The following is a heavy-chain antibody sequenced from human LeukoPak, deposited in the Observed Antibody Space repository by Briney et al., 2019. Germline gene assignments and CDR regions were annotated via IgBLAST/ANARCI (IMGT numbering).Heavy chain of an antibody. D-gene: IGHD3-16*01. J-gene: IGHJ6*02. CDR1: GGTFSSYA. Sequence: GASVKVSCKASGGTFSSYAISWVRQAPGQGLEWMGRIIPILGIANYAQKFQGRVTITADKSTSTAYMELSSLRSEDTAVYYCARDLLGDYYYGMDVWGQGTTVTVSS. CDR2: IIPILGIA. CDR3: ARDLLGDYYYGMDV. V-gene: IGHV1-69*04.